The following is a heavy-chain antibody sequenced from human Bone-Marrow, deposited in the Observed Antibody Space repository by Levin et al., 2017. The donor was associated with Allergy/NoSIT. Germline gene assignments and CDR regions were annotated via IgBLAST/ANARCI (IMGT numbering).Heavy chain of an antibody. Sequence: KASETLSLTCTVSGGSVSSGSYYWSWIRQPPGKGLEWIGYIYYSGSTNYNPSLKSRVTISVDTSKNQFSLKLSSVTAADTAVYYCARGSFVGFLFDYWGQGTLVTVSS. CDR3: ARGSFVGFLFDY. V-gene: IGHV4-61*01. J-gene: IGHJ4*02. CDR1: GGSVSSGSYY. CDR2: IYYSGST. D-gene: IGHD3-10*01.